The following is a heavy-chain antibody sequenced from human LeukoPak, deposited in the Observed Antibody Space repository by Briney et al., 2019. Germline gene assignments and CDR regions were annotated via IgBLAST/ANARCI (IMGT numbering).Heavy chain of an antibody. Sequence: PGGSLRLSCAASGFTVSSNYMSWVRQAPGKGLEWVSVIYSGGNTYYADSVKGRFTISRDNSKNTLYLQMNSLRAEHTAVYYCARQYSYDSSGPLDYWGQGTLVTVSS. CDR1: GFTVSSNY. D-gene: IGHD3-22*01. V-gene: IGHV3-53*01. CDR3: ARQYSYDSSGPLDY. J-gene: IGHJ4*02. CDR2: IYSGGNT.